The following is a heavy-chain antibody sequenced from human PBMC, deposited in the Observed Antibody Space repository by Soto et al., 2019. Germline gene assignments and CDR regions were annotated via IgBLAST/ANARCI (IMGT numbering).Heavy chain of an antibody. CDR3: ARALPLIVFDY. J-gene: IGHJ4*02. V-gene: IGHV3-7*01. CDR1: GFTFSSYW. Sequence: GGSLRLSCAASGFTFSSYWMSWVRQAPGKGLEWVANIKQDGSEKYYVDSVKGRFTISRDNAKNSLYLQMNSLRAEDMAVYYCARALPLIVFDYWGQGTLVTVSS. D-gene: IGHD3-22*01. CDR2: IKQDGSEK.